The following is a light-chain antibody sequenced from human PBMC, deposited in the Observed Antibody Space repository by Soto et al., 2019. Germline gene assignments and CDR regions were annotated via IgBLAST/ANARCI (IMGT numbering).Light chain of an antibody. CDR1: QSVSSY. CDR2: GAS. Sequence: EIVLTQSPAALSLSPGERATLSCRASQSVSSYLAWYQQKPGQAPRLLIYGASSRATGIPDRFSGSGSGTDFTLTISRLEPEDFAVYYCQQYGSSPIPFGGGTKVAIK. J-gene: IGKJ4*01. CDR3: QQYGSSPIP. V-gene: IGKV3-20*01.